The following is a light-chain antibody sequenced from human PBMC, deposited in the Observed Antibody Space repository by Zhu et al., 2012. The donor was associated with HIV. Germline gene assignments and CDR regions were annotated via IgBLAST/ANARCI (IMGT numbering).Light chain of an antibody. J-gene: IGKJ4*01. CDR3: QQRSSWPLT. Sequence: EIVLMQSPGTLSLSPGERATVSCRASGSVRSFLAWYQQKPGQAPRLLIYDTSKRATGIPARFSGSGSGTDFTLTISSLEPEDFALYYCQQRSSWPLTFGGGTKVEIK. V-gene: IGKV3-11*01. CDR1: GSVRSF. CDR2: DTS.